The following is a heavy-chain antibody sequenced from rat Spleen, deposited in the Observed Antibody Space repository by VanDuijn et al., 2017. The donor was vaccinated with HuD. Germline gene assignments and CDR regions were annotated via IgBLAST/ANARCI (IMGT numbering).Heavy chain of an antibody. J-gene: IGHJ3*01. Sequence: EVQLVESGGGLVQPGRSLKVSCAASGFRFSDYNMAWVRQAPKKGLEWVASISYDGSRTYYRDSVKGRFTISRDNAKSTLFLQMDSLRSEDTATYYCARHGRYYSSYIYGWIGYWGLGTLVTVSS. CDR1: GFRFSDYN. CDR3: ARHGRYYSSYIYGWIGY. D-gene: IGHD1-2*01. CDR2: ISYDGSRT. V-gene: IGHV5-7*01.